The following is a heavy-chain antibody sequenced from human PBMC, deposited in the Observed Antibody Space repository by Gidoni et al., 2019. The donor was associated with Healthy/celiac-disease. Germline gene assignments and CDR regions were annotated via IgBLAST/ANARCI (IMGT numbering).Heavy chain of an antibody. CDR2: ISAYNGNK. J-gene: IGHJ6*02. CDR3: AREPAFIAAAGPYYYYGMDV. Sequence: QVQLVQSGAEVKKPGASVKVSCKASGYTFTSYGISWVRQAPGQGLEWMGWISAYNGNKNYAQKLQGRVTMTTDTSTSTAYMELRSLRSDDTAVYYCAREPAFIAAAGPYYYYGMDVWGQGTTVTVSS. CDR1: GYTFTSYG. V-gene: IGHV1-18*01. D-gene: IGHD6-13*01.